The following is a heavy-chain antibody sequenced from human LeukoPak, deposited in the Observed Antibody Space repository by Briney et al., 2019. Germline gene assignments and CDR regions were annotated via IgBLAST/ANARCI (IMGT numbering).Heavy chain of an antibody. CDR1: GFTVSSNY. V-gene: IGHV3-66*01. D-gene: IGHD5-12*01. J-gene: IGHJ4*02. CDR3: ARDPGSGYEEHFDY. Sequence: GGSLRLSCTVSGFTVSSNYMSWVRQAPGKGLEWVSLIYSGGSTNYADSVKGRFTISRDSSKNTLYLQMNSLRAEDTAVYYCARDPGSGYEEHFDYWGQGTLVTVSS. CDR2: IYSGGST.